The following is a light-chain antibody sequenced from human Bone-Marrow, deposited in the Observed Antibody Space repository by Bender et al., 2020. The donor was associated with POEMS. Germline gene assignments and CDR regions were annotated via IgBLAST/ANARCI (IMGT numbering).Light chain of an antibody. Sequence: QSALTQPASVSGSPGQSITISCTGTSSDVGTYNLVSWYQRHPGKAPKVMIYEASKRPSGGSNRFCGSRSGNTASLTISGLEAEDEADYYCCSYVGRNIWVFGGGTKLTVL. V-gene: IGLV2-23*01. CDR3: CSYVGRNIWV. CDR1: SSDVGTYNL. J-gene: IGLJ3*02. CDR2: EAS.